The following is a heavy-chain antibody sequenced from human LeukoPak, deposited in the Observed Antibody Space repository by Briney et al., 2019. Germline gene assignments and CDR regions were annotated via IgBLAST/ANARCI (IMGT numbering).Heavy chain of an antibody. CDR1: GYSISSGYC. J-gene: IGHJ6*04. D-gene: IGHD3-10*01. CDR3: ARIPHTTIRGVTTLYGVDV. CDR2: IYHSGNT. V-gene: IGHV4-38-2*01. Sequence: SETLSLTCAVPGYSISSGYCWGWIRPPPGKGLEWIGSIYHSGNTYYNPSLESRVTISVDTSKNQFSLRLTSVTAADTAVYFCARIPHTTIRGVTTLYGVDVWGKGTTVTVSS.